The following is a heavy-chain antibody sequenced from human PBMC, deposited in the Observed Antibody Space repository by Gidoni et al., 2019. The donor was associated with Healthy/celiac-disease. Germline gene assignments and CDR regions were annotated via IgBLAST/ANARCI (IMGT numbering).Heavy chain of an antibody. CDR2: IYTSGGP. CDR3: AREVMVRGVIAVNYFDY. V-gene: IGHV4-4*07. D-gene: IGHD3-10*01. CDR1: GGSISSYY. Sequence: QVQLQESGPGLVKPSETLSLTCTVSGGSISSYYWSWIRQPAGKGLEWIGRIYTSGGPNCNPSLKSRVTMSVDTSKNQFSLKLSSVTAADTAVYYCAREVMVRGVIAVNYFDYWGQGTLVTVSS. J-gene: IGHJ4*02.